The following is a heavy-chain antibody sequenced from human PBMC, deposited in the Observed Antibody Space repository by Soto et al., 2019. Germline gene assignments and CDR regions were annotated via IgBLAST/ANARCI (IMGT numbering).Heavy chain of an antibody. CDR2: INHSGST. Sequence: SETLSLTCAVYGGSFSGYYWSWIRQPPGKGLEWIGEINHSGSTNYNPSLKSRVTISVDTSKNQFSLKPSSVTAADTAVYYCARGFSFRPYYYGSGSQSSRPYFDEWGQGTLVTVSS. D-gene: IGHD3-10*01. CDR1: GGSFSGYY. V-gene: IGHV4-34*01. CDR3: ARGFSFRPYYYGSGSQSSRPYFDE. J-gene: IGHJ4*02.